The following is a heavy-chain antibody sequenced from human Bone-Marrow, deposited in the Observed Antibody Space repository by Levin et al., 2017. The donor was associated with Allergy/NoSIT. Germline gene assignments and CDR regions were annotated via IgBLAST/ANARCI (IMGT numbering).Heavy chain of an antibody. D-gene: IGHD2-8*01. J-gene: IGHJ3*01. CDR1: GYTISSHH. Sequence: GESLKFSCKASGYTISSHHMHWVRQAPGQGLEWVGVFNPDHDGDIKTYAQNVQGRVTITRNTSTSTVYMEMNSLRSEDTDVYYCVGETNGFNIRGEAFDVWGQGTVVTVSS. V-gene: IGHV1-46*01. CDR3: VGETNGFNIRGEAFDV. CDR2: FNPDHDGDIK.